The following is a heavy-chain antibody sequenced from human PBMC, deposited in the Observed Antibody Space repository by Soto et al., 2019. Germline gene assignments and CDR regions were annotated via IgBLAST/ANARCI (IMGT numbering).Heavy chain of an antibody. Sequence: ASVKVSCKASGYTFTSYGITWVRQAPGQGLEWMGWISAYNGNTNYAQKFQGRVTMTRNTSMSTAYMELSSLRSEDTAVYYCARGYYDILTGYYDNGNWFDPWGQGTLVTVSS. J-gene: IGHJ5*02. CDR1: GYTFTSYG. V-gene: IGHV1-18*01. CDR2: ISAYNGNT. CDR3: ARGYYDILTGYYDNGNWFDP. D-gene: IGHD3-9*01.